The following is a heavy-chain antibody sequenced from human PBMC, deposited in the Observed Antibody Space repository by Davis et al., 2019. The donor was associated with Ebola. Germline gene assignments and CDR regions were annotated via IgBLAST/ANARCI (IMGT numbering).Heavy chain of an antibody. Sequence: PGGSLRLSCAASGFTFSSFWMTWVRQAPGMGLEWVATIKQDGTEEYYVDSVEGRFTVSRDNAKNSLNLQMNSLRAEDTAVYYCAKHIGIVGITAFDYWGQGTRVTVSS. V-gene: IGHV3-7*01. CDR1: GFTFSSFW. CDR3: AKHIGIVGITAFDY. D-gene: IGHD1-26*01. CDR2: IKQDGTEE. J-gene: IGHJ4*02.